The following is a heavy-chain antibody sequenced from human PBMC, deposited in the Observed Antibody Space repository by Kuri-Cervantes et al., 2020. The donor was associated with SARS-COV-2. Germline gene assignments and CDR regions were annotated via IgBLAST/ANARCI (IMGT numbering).Heavy chain of an antibody. CDR2: ISSSSSYI. V-gene: IGHV3-21*04. CDR3: AKDFSLAF. J-gene: IGHJ4*02. D-gene: IGHD3-3*01. Sequence: GGSLRLSCAASGFTFSSYSMNWVRQAPGKGLEWVSSISSSSSYIYYADSVKGRFTISRDNSKNSLYLQMNSLRAEDTALCYCAKDFSLAFWGQGTLVTVSS. CDR1: GFTFSSYS.